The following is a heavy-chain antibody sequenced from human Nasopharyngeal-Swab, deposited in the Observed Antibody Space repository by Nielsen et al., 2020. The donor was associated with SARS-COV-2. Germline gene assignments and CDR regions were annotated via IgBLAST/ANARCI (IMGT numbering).Heavy chain of an antibody. CDR2: INPSGGST. CDR1: GYTFTSYY. Sequence: ASVNVSCKASGYTFTSYYMHWVRQAPGQGLEWMGIINPSGGSTSYAQKFQGRVTMTRDTSTSTVYMELSSLRSEDTAVYYCARDQIGDSSGYDFDYWGQGTLVTVSS. V-gene: IGHV1-46*01. CDR3: ARDQIGDSSGYDFDY. D-gene: IGHD3-22*01. J-gene: IGHJ4*02.